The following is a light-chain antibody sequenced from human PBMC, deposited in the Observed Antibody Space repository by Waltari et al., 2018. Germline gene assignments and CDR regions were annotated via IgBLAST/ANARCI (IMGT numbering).Light chain of an antibody. CDR1: QSVSRS. V-gene: IGKV3-20*01. Sequence: MVLTQSPGTLSLSPGERPTLSCRASQSVSRSLAWYQQKPGQAPKLLIYGASTRATGIPDRFTGSGSGTDFSLTISSLEPEDFAIYFCQHYVRLPATFGQGTKVEIK. J-gene: IGKJ1*01. CDR3: QHYVRLPAT. CDR2: GAS.